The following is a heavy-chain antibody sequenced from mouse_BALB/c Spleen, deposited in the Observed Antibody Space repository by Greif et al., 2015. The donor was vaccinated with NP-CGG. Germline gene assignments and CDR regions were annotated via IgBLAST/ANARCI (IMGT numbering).Heavy chain of an antibody. CDR3: AREYDYDAAWFAY. V-gene: IGHV5-6-5*01. J-gene: IGHJ3*01. D-gene: IGHD2-4*01. CDR1: GFTFSSYA. Sequence: EVQLVESGGGLVKPGGSLKLSCAASGFTFSSYAMSWVRQTPEKRLEWVASISSGGSTYYPDSVKGRFTISRDNARNILYLQMSSLRSEDTAMYYCAREYDYDAAWFAYWGQGTLVTVSA. CDR2: ISSGGST.